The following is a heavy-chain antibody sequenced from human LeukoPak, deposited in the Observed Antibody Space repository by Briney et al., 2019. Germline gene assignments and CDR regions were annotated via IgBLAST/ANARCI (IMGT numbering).Heavy chain of an antibody. CDR1: GYSIGSDFY. V-gene: IGHV4-38-2*02. D-gene: IGHD1-26*01. CDR3: AREPGWGHNYYYMDV. Sequence: SETLSLTCAVSGYSIGSDFYWGWIRQTPGKGLEWIGSVSHNTGASYNPSFKSRVTISLDTSKNHFSLTLTSVTAADTAVYFCAREPGWGHNYYYMDVWGKGTTVAVSS. CDR2: VSHNTGA. J-gene: IGHJ6*03.